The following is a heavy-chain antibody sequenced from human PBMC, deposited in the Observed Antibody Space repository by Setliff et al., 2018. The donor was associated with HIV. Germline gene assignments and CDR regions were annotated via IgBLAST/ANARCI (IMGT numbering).Heavy chain of an antibody. CDR2: VLAVGGPT. V-gene: IGHV3-23*01. D-gene: IGHD3-16*01. J-gene: IGHJ3*02. CDR3: AKVFLFGIDVFDI. CDR1: GFTFSTYA. Sequence: GGSLRLSCAASGFTFSTYAMGWVRQAPGKGLEWVSTVLAVGGPTHYAESGKGRFTISKDNSKNTLYLQMSSLRDEDTAVYYCAKVFLFGIDVFDIWGQGTMVTVSS.